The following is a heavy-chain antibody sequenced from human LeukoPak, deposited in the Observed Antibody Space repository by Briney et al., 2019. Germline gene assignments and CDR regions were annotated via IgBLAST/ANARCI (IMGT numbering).Heavy chain of an antibody. D-gene: IGHD3-3*01. CDR1: GHTLTELS. Sequence: GASVKVSCKVSGHTLTELSMHWVRQAPGKGLEWMGGFDPEDGETIYAQKFQGRVTMTEDTSTDTAYMELSSLRSEDTAVYYCATVPRIWSGYYTSEYFQHWGQGTLVTVSS. CDR2: FDPEDGET. V-gene: IGHV1-24*01. J-gene: IGHJ1*01. CDR3: ATVPRIWSGYYTSEYFQH.